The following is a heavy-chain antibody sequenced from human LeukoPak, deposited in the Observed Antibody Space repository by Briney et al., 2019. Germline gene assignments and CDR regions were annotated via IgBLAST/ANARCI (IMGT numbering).Heavy chain of an antibody. V-gene: IGHV4-30-4*08. D-gene: IGHD2-2*01. CDR1: GGSISSGDYY. CDR2: IYYSGST. CDR3: ARGYCSSTSCSRNWFDP. Sequence: PSETLSLTCTVSGGSISSGDYYWSWIRQPPGKGLEWIGYIYYSGSTYYNPSLKSRVTISVDTSKNQFSLKLSSVTAADTAVYYCARGYCSSTSCSRNWFDPWGQGTLVTVSS. J-gene: IGHJ5*02.